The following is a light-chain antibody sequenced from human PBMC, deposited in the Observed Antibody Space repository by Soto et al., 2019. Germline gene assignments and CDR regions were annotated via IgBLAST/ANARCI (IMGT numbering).Light chain of an antibody. CDR2: DAS. Sequence: EFVLTQSPGTLSVSPGERATLSCRASQSVGSNLAWYQQKPGQAPRLLIFDASTRATTFPARFSGGGSGTEFTLTISSLQSEDFAVYYCQQYNRWPQTFGQGTKVDI. V-gene: IGKV3-15*01. J-gene: IGKJ1*01. CDR3: QQYNRWPQT. CDR1: QSVGSN.